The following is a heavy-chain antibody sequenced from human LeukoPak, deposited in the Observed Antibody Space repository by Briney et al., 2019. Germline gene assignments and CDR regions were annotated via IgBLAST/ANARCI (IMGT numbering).Heavy chain of an antibody. Sequence: GESLKISCKGSGYSFTSYWIGWVRQMPGKGLEWMGIIYPGDSDTRYSPSFQGQVTISADKSISTAYLQWSSLKASDTAMYYCARSQLTEGDLGRYNWNYHGYWGYYYMDVWGKGTTVTVSS. V-gene: IGHV5-51*01. D-gene: IGHD1-7*01. CDR3: ARSQLTEGDLGRYNWNYHGYWGYYYMDV. CDR2: IYPGDSDT. CDR1: GYSFTSYW. J-gene: IGHJ6*03.